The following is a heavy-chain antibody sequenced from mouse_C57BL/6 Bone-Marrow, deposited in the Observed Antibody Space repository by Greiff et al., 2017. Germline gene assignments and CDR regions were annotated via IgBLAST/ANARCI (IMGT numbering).Heavy chain of an antibody. V-gene: IGHV5-6*01. J-gene: IGHJ3*01. CDR2: ISSGGSYT. D-gene: IGHD2-3*01. CDR3: ARLDSIFFAY. Sequence: EVQGVESGGDLVKPGGSLKLSCAASGFTFSSYGMSWVRQTPDKRLEWVATISSGGSYTYYPDSVKGRFTISRDNAKNTLYLQMSSLKSEDTAMYYCARLDSIFFAYWGQGTLVTVSA. CDR1: GFTFSSYG.